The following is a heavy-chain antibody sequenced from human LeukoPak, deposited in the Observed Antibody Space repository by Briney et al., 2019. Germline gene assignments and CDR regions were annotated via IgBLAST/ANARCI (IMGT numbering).Heavy chain of an antibody. D-gene: IGHD3-9*01. CDR3: ASGVGDVLRYFDWLSPPGVFDY. V-gene: IGHV3-48*03. CDR1: GFTFSSYE. Sequence: GGSLRLSCAASGFTFSSYEMNWVRQAPGKGLEWVSYISSSGSTIYYADSVKGRFTISRDNAKNSLYLQMNSLRAEDTAVYYCASGVGDVLRYFDWLSPPGVFDYWGQGTLVTVSS. CDR2: ISSSGSTI. J-gene: IGHJ4*02.